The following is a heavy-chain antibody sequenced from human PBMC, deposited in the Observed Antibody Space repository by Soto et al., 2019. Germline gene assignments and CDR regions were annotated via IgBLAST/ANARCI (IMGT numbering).Heavy chain of an antibody. Sequence: ASVKVSCKASGYTFTSYGISWVRQAPGQGLEWMGWISAYNGNTNYAQKLQGRVTMTTDTSTSTAYMELRSLRSDDTVVYYCARDGIMITFGGVNFDYWGQGTLVTVSS. D-gene: IGHD3-16*01. CDR3: ARDGIMITFGGVNFDY. CDR2: ISAYNGNT. V-gene: IGHV1-18*01. CDR1: GYTFTSYG. J-gene: IGHJ4*02.